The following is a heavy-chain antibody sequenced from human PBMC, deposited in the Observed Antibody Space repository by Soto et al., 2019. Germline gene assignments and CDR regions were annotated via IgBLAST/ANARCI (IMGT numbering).Heavy chain of an antibody. CDR2: IYSGGTT. J-gene: IGHJ4*02. Sequence: EVQLVESGGGLIQPVGSLRLSCAVSGFTVRANYMSWVRQAPGKGLEWVSVIYSGGTTYYADSVKGRFIISRDISKNTLYLQMNILRAEDTAVYYCHGYGYWGQGTLVTVSS. CDR3: HGYGY. V-gene: IGHV3-53*01. D-gene: IGHD5-12*01. CDR1: GFTVRANY.